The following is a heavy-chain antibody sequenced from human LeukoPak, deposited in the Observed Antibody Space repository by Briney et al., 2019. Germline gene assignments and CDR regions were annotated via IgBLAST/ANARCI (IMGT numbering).Heavy chain of an antibody. D-gene: IGHD3-10*02. Sequence: GGSLRLSCAASGFTFSSYSMNWVRQAPGKGLEWVSYISSSGSTIYHADSVKGRFTISRDNAKNSLYLQMNSLRAEDTAVYYCAELGITMIGGVWGKGTTVTISS. J-gene: IGHJ6*04. CDR1: GFTFSSYS. CDR3: AELGITMIGGV. V-gene: IGHV3-48*04. CDR2: ISSSGSTI.